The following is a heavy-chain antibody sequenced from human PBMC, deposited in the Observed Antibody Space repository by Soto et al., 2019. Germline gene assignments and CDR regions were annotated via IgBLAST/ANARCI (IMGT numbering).Heavy chain of an antibody. D-gene: IGHD3-3*01. CDR1: GGTFGNSA. CDR2: IVPMFGTA. CDR3: ARDGDSQSAFWSGPVGGGRFDP. V-gene: IGHV1-69*12. J-gene: IGHJ5*02. Sequence: QVQLVQSGAEVKKPGSSVNVSCKTSGGTFGNSAVTWVRQAPGQGLEWLGGIVPMFGTANYAQKFQGRVTIAADLLTFSDYRELSSLNTDDTAVYYCARDGDSQSAFWSGPVGGGRFDPWGEGTLVTVSS.